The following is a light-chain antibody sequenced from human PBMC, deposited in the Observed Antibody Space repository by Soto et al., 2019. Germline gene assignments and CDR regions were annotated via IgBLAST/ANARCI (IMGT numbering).Light chain of an antibody. CDR1: SCDVGGYKY. CDR3: SSYTSGSTL. Sequence: SVLTQPASVSGSPGQSITISCTGTSCDVGGYKYVSWYQQHSDKAPELLLYDVSIRPSGVSDRFSGSKSGNTASLTISGLQAEDEADYYCSSYTSGSTLFGTGTKVTVL. CDR2: DVS. J-gene: IGLJ1*01. V-gene: IGLV2-14*03.